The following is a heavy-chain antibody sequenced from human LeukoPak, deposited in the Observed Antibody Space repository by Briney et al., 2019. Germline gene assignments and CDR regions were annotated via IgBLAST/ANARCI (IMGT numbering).Heavy chain of an antibody. CDR2: ISSSSTNI. CDR1: GFTFSSYG. V-gene: IGHV3-21*06. D-gene: IGHD5-24*01. CDR3: ARETPRRGETRDGYR. Sequence: GGSLRLSCAASGFTFSSYGMHWVRQAPGKGLEWVLSISSSSTNIYYADSVRGRFTISRDNPKNLLFLQINSLRVEDTAVYYCARETPRRGETRDGYRWGQGTLVTVSS. J-gene: IGHJ4*02.